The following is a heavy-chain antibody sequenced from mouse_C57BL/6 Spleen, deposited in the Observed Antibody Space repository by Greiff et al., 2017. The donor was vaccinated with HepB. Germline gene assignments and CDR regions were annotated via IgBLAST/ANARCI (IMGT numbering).Heavy chain of an antibody. D-gene: IGHD2-4*01. CDR2: ISNGGGST. V-gene: IGHV5-12*01. Sequence: EVQVVESGGGLVQPGGSLKLSCAASGFTFSDYYMYWVRQTPEKRLEWVAYISNGGGSTYYPDTVKGRFTISRDNAKNTLYLQMSRLKSEDTAMYYCARPYDYDGDWYFDVWGTGTTVTVSS. CDR3: ARPYDYDGDWYFDV. J-gene: IGHJ1*03. CDR1: GFTFSDYY.